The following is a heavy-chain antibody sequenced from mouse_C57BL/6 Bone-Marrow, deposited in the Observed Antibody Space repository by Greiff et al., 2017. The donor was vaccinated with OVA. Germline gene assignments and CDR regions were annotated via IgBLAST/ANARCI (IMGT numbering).Heavy chain of an antibody. V-gene: IGHV3-5*01. J-gene: IGHJ3*01. CDR1: GISITTGNYR. Sequence: VQLKESGPGLVKPSQTVFLTCTVTGISITTGNYRWSWIRQFPGNKLEWIGYIYYSGTITYNPSLTSRTTITRDTPKNQFFLEMNSLTAEDTATYYCARSYDGYTGFAYWGQGTLVTVSA. CDR3: ARSYDGYTGFAY. CDR2: IYYSGTI. D-gene: IGHD2-3*01.